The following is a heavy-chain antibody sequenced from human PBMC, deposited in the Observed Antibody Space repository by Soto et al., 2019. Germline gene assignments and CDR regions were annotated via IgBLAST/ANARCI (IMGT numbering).Heavy chain of an antibody. D-gene: IGHD3-3*01. Sequence: VVSVKVSCKASGYTFTGYYMHWVRQAPGQGLEWMGWINPNSGGTNYAQKFQGRVTMTRDTSISTAYMELSRLRSDDTAVYYCATGGYCSSTSCSSYYDFWSGYYTGNYYGMDVWGQGTTVTVSS. CDR3: ATGGYCSSTSCSSYYDFWSGYYTGNYYGMDV. CDR2: INPNSGGT. V-gene: IGHV1-2*02. CDR1: GYTFTGYY. J-gene: IGHJ6*02.